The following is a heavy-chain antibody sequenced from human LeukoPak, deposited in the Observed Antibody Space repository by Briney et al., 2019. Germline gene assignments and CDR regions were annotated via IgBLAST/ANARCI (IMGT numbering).Heavy chain of an antibody. D-gene: IGHD3-22*01. Sequence: PSETLSLTCAVSGGSFSGYYWSWIRQPPGQGLEWIGEINHSGSTNYNPTLKSRVTISVDTSKSQFSLKLSSVTAADTAVYYCASRGMYYYDSSGYPYWGQGTLVTVSS. CDR2: INHSGST. J-gene: IGHJ4*02. CDR3: ASRGMYYYDSSGYPY. V-gene: IGHV4-34*01. CDR1: GGSFSGYY.